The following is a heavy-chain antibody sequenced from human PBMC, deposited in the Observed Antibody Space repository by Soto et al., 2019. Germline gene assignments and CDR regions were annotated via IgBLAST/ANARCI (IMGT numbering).Heavy chain of an antibody. D-gene: IGHD2-21*01. CDR2: IDHNGVA. CDR3: ATMAGCYSYYGMDV. Sequence: PSETLSLTCGVSGDSISSSKWWTWVRQTPGNGLEWIGKIDHNGVANYNPSLEGRVTISKDISKSQISLKVTSVTAADSAAYYCATMAGCYSYYGMDVWGQGSTVTVSS. J-gene: IGHJ6*02. V-gene: IGHV4-4*02. CDR1: GDSISSSKW.